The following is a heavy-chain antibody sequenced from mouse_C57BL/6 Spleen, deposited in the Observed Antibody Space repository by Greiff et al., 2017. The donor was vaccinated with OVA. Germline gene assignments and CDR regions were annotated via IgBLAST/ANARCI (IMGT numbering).Heavy chain of an antibody. D-gene: IGHD2-4*01. CDR1: GFTFSSYT. V-gene: IGHV5-9*01. J-gene: IGHJ3*01. CDR2: ISGGGGNT. Sequence: EVQLVESGGGLVKPGGSLKLSCAASGFTFSSYTMSWVLQTPEKRLEWVATISGGGGNTYYPDSVKGRFTISRDNAKNTLYLQMSSLRSEDTALYYCARGYDYDSAWFAYWGQGTLVTVSA. CDR3: ARGYDYDSAWFAY.